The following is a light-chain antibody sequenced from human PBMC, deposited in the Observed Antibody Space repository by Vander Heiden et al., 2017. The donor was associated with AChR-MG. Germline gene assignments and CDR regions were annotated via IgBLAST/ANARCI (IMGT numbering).Light chain of an antibody. J-gene: IGLJ2*01. Sequence: QSALTQPRSVSGSPGQSVTISCSGTSSDIGFYNYVSWYQQHPGKAPKLMIYDVSRRPSGVPDRFSGSKSGNAASLTISGLQAEDEADYYCSSYADRYTFVFGGGTKLTVL. CDR3: SSYADRYTFV. V-gene: IGLV2-11*01. CDR1: SSDIGFYNY. CDR2: DVS.